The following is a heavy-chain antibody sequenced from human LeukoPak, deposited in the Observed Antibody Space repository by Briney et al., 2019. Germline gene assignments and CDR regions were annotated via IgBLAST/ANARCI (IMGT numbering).Heavy chain of an antibody. Sequence: GGSLRLSCAASGFTFDDYGLSWVRQAPGKGLEWVSGLHWNGASTGYADSVKGRFTISRDNSKNTLYLQMNSLRAEDTAVYYCARRAGAYSHPYDYWGQGTLVTVSS. J-gene: IGHJ4*02. V-gene: IGHV3-20*04. CDR2: LHWNGAST. CDR3: ARRAGAYSHPYDY. CDR1: GFTFDDYG. D-gene: IGHD4/OR15-4a*01.